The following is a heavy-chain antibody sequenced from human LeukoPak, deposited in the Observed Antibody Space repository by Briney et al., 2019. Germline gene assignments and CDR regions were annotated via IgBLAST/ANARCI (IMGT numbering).Heavy chain of an antibody. V-gene: IGHV3-7*01. D-gene: IGHD6-25*01. Sequence: GGSLRLSCAASGFTFSGHWMSWVRQAPGKELEWVANINQGGSDRYYVDSVKGRFTISRDNANNLLYLQMNSLRGEDTAVYYCTRDRSRAVDDWGQGTLVTVSS. CDR1: GFTFSGHW. CDR2: INQGGSDR. CDR3: TRDRSRAVDD. J-gene: IGHJ4*02.